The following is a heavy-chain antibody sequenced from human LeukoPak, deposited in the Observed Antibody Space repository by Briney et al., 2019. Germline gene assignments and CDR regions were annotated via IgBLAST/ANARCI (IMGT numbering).Heavy chain of an antibody. CDR1: GYSISSGYY. J-gene: IGHJ6*03. V-gene: IGHV4-38-2*01. CDR2: IYHSGST. CDR3: ARRGVYYYYMDV. D-gene: IGHD2-8*01. Sequence: SETLSLTCAVSGYSISSGYYWGWIRQPPGNGLEWIGSIYHSGSTYYNPSLKSRVTISVDTSNNQFSLKLSSVTAADTAVYYCARRGVYYYYMDVWGKGTKVTVSS.